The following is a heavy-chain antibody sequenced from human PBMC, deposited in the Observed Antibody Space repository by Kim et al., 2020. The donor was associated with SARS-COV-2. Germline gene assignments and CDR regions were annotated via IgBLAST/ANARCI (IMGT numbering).Heavy chain of an antibody. CDR1: GFTFSSYG. V-gene: IGHV3-33*01. CDR3: ARDVQTMVRGVIGGY. J-gene: IGHJ4*02. Sequence: GGSLRLSCAASGFTFSSYGMHWVRQAPGKGLEWVAVIWYDGSNKYYADSVKGRFTISRDNSKNTLYLQMNSLRAEDTAVYYCARDVQTMVRGVIGGYWGQGTLVTVSS. D-gene: IGHD3-10*01. CDR2: IWYDGSNK.